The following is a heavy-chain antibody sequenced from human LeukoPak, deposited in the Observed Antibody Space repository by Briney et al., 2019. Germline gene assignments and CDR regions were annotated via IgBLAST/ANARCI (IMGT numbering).Heavy chain of an antibody. CDR2: IHYSGST. Sequence: SETLSLTCTVSGGSISSFYWNWIRQPPGKGLEWIGYIHYSGSTSYNPSLKSRVTISVDTSKNQFSLNLISVTAADTAVYYCARESLRDGYNPRGFFDYWGQGTLVPVSS. CDR1: GGSISSFY. V-gene: IGHV4-59*01. D-gene: IGHD5-24*01. CDR3: ARESLRDGYNPRGFFDY. J-gene: IGHJ4*02.